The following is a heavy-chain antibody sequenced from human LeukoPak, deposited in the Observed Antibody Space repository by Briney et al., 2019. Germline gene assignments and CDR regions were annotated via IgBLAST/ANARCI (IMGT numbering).Heavy chain of an antibody. Sequence: GGSLRLSCAASGFTFSSYALSWVRQAPGKGLEWVSAISGSGGSTYYADSVKGRFTISRDNSKNTLHLQMNSLRAEDTAVYYCAKVSRAITGTNYYGMDVWGQGTTVTVSS. J-gene: IGHJ6*02. V-gene: IGHV3-23*01. CDR1: GFTFSSYA. CDR2: ISGSGGST. D-gene: IGHD1-20*01. CDR3: AKVSRAITGTNYYGMDV.